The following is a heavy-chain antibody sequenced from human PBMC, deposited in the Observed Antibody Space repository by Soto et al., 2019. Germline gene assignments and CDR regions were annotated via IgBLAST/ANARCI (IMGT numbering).Heavy chain of an antibody. D-gene: IGHD1-1*01. CDR2: MNPNSGNT. J-gene: IGHJ6*02. CDR3: AGGRTGTTSMDV. V-gene: IGHV1-8*01. CDR1: GYTFTSYD. Sequence: QVQLVQSGAEVKKPGASVKVSCKASGYTFTSYDINWVRQATGQGLEWMGWMNPNSGNTGYAQKFQGRCTMTRNTSISTAYMELSSLRSEDTAGYYCAGGRTGTTSMDVWGQGTTVTVSS.